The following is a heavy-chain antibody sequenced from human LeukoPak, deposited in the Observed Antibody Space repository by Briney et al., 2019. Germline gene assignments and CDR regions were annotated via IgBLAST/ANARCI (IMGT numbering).Heavy chain of an antibody. D-gene: IGHD6-19*01. CDR2: IYYSGST. J-gene: IGHJ3*02. CDR3: ARRRLVAGRERVSRAFDI. CDR1: GGSISSYY. Sequence: SETLSLTCTVSGGSISSYYWSWIRQPPGKGLEGIGYIYYSGSTNYNPSLKSRVTISVDTSKDQFSLKLSSVTAADTAVYYCARRRLVAGRERVSRAFDIWGQGTMVTVSS. V-gene: IGHV4-59*01.